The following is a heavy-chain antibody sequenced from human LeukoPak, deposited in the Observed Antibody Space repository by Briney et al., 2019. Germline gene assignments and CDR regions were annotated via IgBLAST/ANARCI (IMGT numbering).Heavy chain of an antibody. CDR3: ASYYYDSSGYYYGPDAFDI. V-gene: IGHV1-2*02. J-gene: IGHJ3*02. CDR2: INPNSGGT. D-gene: IGHD3-22*01. Sequence: ASVKVSCKASGYTFSDYYVHWVRQAPGQGLEWMGWINPNSGGTNYAQKFQGRVTMTRDTSISTAYMELSRLRSDDTAVYYCASYYYDSSGYYYGPDAFDIWGQGTMVTVSS. CDR1: GYTFSDYY.